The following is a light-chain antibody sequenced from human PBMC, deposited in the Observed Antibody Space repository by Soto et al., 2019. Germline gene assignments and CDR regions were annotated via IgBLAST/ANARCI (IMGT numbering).Light chain of an antibody. CDR3: QQHSNWPT. Sequence: EIVLTQSPATLSLSPGERATLSCRASQSVSSYLAWYQQKPGQAPRLLIYDASNRSTGIPARFSGSGSGTDFTLTISSLEPEDFVVYYCQQHSNWPTFGQGTKVEIK. CDR2: DAS. J-gene: IGKJ1*01. V-gene: IGKV3-11*01. CDR1: QSVSSY.